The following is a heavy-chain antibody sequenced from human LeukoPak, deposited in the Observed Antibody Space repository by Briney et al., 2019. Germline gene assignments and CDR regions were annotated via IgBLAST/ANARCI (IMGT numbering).Heavy chain of an antibody. CDR3: AIHGIAVAGTEY. D-gene: IGHD6-19*01. V-gene: IGHV3-30*02. CDR2: IRYDGSNK. CDR1: GFTFSSYG. Sequence: GGSLRLSCAASGFTFSSYGMHWVRQAPGKGLEWVAFIRYDGSNKYYADSVKGRFTISRDNSKNTLYLQMNSLRAEDTAVYYCAIHGIAVAGTEYWGQGTLVTVSS. J-gene: IGHJ4*02.